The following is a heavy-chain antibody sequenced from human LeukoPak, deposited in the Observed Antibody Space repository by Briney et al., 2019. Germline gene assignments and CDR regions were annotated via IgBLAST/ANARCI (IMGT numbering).Heavy chain of an antibody. D-gene: IGHD4-17*01. J-gene: IGHJ3*02. CDR1: GYTFIGYY. CDR2: INPNSGGT. V-gene: IGHV1-2*02. Sequence: GASVKVSCKASGYTFIGYYMYWVRQAPGQGPEWMGWINPNSGGTNYAQKFQGRVTMTRDTSISTAYMELSRLRSDDTAVYYCARKYGDYNAELAFDIWDQGTMVTVSS. CDR3: ARKYGDYNAELAFDI.